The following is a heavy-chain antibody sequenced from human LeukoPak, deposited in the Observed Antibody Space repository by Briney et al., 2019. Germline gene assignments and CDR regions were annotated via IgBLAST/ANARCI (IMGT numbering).Heavy chain of an antibody. CDR1: GYTFTGYY. V-gene: IGHV1-18*04. Sequence: RASVKVSCKASGYTFTGYYMHWVRQAPGQGLEWMGWINPNSGNTNYAQKLQGRVTMTTDTSTSTAYMELRSLRSDDTAVYYCARVLLAGTTRTPMAFDIWGQGTMVTVSS. CDR2: INPNSGNT. CDR3: ARVLLAGTTRTPMAFDI. D-gene: IGHD1-1*01. J-gene: IGHJ3*02.